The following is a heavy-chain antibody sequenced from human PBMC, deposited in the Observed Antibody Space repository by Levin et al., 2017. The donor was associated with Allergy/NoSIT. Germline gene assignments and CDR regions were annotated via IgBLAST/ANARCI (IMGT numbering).Heavy chain of an antibody. D-gene: IGHD6-13*01. V-gene: IGHV3-9*01. CDR1: GFTFDDYA. CDR3: AKDISSYRGIAAAGGGWDY. Sequence: AGGSLRLSCAASGFTFDDYAMHWVRQAPGKGLEWVSGISWNSGSIGYADSVKGRFTISRDNAKNSLYLQMNSLRAEDTALYYCAKDISSYRGIAAAGGGWDYWGQGTLVTVSS. J-gene: IGHJ4*02. CDR2: ISWNSGSI.